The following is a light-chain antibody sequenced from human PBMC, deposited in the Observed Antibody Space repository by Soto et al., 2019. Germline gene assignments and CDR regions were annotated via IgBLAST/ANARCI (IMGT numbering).Light chain of an antibody. J-gene: IGLJ1*01. CDR3: QSYDSSLSGSGV. CDR2: GNS. V-gene: IGLV1-40*01. CDR1: SSNIGAGYD. Sequence: QSVLTQPPSVSGAPGPRVTISCTGRSSNIGAGYDVHWYQQLPGTAPKLLIYGNSNRPSGVPDRFSGSKSGTSASLAITGLQAEDEADYYCQSYDSSLSGSGVFVTGTKVTVL.